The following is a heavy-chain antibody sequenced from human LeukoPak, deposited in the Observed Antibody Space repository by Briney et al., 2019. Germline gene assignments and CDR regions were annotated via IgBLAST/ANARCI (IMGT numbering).Heavy chain of an antibody. V-gene: IGHV3-9*01. CDR2: ISWNSGSI. CDR3: ANGPDY. Sequence: GRSLRLSCAASGFTFDDYAMHWVRQAPGKGLEWVSGISWNSGSIGYADSVKGRFTISRDNSKNTLYLQMNSLRAEDTAVYYCANGPDYWGQGTLVTVSS. J-gene: IGHJ4*02. CDR1: GFTFDDYA.